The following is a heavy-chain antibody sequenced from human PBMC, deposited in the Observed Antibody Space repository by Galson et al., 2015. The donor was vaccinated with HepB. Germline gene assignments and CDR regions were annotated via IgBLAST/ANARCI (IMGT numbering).Heavy chain of an antibody. CDR3: ARSFPYSDYIDY. D-gene: IGHD4-11*01. CDR2: FYYTGSS. CDR1: GGSVTTYY. Sequence: ETLSLTCTVSGGSVTTYYWSWIRQPPGKGLEWVGYFYYTGSSNYNPSLQNRDTMSMDTSTNQFSLNLTSVTAADTAVYFCARSFPYSDYIDYWGQGILVTVS. V-gene: IGHV4-59*02. J-gene: IGHJ4*02.